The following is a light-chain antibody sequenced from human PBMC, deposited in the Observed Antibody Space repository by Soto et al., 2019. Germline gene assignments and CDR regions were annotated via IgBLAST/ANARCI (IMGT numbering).Light chain of an antibody. J-gene: IGKJ5*01. V-gene: IGKV3-15*01. CDR3: QQYNNWPFS. Sequence: EILMTQSPATLSVSPGERVTLSCRAGQGVTTNFAWYQQKSGQSPRLLIYDVSSRATGVPSRFSGTGSETDFTLTISGLQSEDSAIYFCQQYNNWPFSFGQGTRQEIK. CDR2: DVS. CDR1: QGVTTN.